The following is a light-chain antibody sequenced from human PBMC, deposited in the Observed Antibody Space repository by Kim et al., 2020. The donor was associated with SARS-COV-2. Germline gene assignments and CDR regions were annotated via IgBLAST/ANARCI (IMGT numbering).Light chain of an antibody. V-gene: IGKV3-15*01. Sequence: LSVSLGERATLSCRASQSVSSNLAWYQQKPGQAPRLLIYSASTRATDIPARFSGSGSGTEFTLTISSLQSEDFAVYYCQQYSDWYTFGQGTKLEI. J-gene: IGKJ2*01. CDR3: QQYSDWYT. CDR2: SAS. CDR1: QSVSSN.